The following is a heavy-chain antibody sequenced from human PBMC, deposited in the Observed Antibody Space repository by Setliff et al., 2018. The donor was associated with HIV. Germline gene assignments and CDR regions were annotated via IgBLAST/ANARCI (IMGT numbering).Heavy chain of an antibody. CDR1: GGSFSAYY. CDR3: ARREEPNSNNFWSGYSGFDY. CDR2: INHSGST. D-gene: IGHD3-3*01. Sequence: SETLSLTCAVYGGSFSAYYWSWIRQPPGKGLEWIGEINHSGSTYSDSTNYNPSLKSRAAISVDTSKNQFSLRPSSVTAADTAIYYCARREEPNSNNFWSGYSGFDYWGQGMLVTVSS. V-gene: IGHV4-34*01. J-gene: IGHJ4*02.